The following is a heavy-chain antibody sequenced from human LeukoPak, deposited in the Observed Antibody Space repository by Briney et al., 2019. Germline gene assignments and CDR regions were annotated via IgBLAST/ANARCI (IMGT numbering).Heavy chain of an antibody. CDR2: MNPNSGNT. Sequence: ASVKASCKASGYTFTSYDINWVRQATGQGLEWMGWMNPNSGNTGYAQKFQGRVTMTRNTSISTAYMELSSLRSEDTAVYYCARGGRYTYYDFWSGYYPLYFDYWGQGTLVTVSS. V-gene: IGHV1-8*01. J-gene: IGHJ4*02. CDR3: ARGGRYTYYDFWSGYYPLYFDY. D-gene: IGHD3-3*01. CDR1: GYTFTSYD.